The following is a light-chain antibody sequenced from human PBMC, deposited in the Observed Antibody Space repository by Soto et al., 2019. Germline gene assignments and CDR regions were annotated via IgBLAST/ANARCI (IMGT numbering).Light chain of an antibody. Sequence: QTVVTQEPSLTVSPGGTVTLTCASSTGPVTSDYYPNWFQQKPGQAPRALIYSTTNKHFWTPARFSGSLLGGIAALTLSGVQPEDEAEYYCLLYHSGDPVFGGGTKLTVL. CDR2: STT. CDR3: LLYHSGDPV. J-gene: IGLJ3*02. CDR1: TGPVTSDYY. V-gene: IGLV7-43*01.